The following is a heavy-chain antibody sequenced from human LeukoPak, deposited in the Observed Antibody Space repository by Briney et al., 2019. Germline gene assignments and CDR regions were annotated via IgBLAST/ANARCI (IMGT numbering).Heavy chain of an antibody. CDR1: GGSFSGYY. D-gene: IGHD6-19*01. CDR2: INHSGST. V-gene: IGHV4-34*01. J-gene: IGHJ4*02. CDR3: ARASDSCWLDY. Sequence: PSETLSLTCAVYGGSFSGYYWSWIRQPPGKGLEWIGEINHSGSTNYNPSLKSRVTISVDTSKNQFSLKLSSVTAADTAVYYCARASDSCWLDYWGQGTLVTVSS.